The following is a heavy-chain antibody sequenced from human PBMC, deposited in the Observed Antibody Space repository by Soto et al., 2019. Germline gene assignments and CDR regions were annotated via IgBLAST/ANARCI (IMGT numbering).Heavy chain of an antibody. D-gene: IGHD5-12*01. V-gene: IGHV1-18*01. J-gene: IGHJ4*02. Sequence: ASVKVSCKASGYTSTNYGFSWIRQAPGQGLEWMGWISAFNGKTIYAQRFQGKFTMTTDTSATIAYMALRSLESDDTAVYYCARGQGDNGYDLQIDHWGQGTLVTVSS. CDR3: ARGQGDNGYDLQIDH. CDR2: ISAFNGKT. CDR1: GYTSTNYG.